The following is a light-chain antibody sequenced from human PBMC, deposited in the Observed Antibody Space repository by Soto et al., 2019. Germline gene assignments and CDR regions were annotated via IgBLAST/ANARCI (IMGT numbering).Light chain of an antibody. CDR2: EVN. V-gene: IGLV2-23*02. Sequence: QSVLTQPASVSGSPGQSITISCTGTSSDVGNYNLVSWYQHHPGKAPKLMIYEVNKRPSGVSNRFSGSKSGNTASLTISGLQAEDEADYYCCSYAGTSPSYVVLGGGTKLTVL. CDR1: SSDVGNYNL. CDR3: CSYAGTSPSYVV. J-gene: IGLJ2*01.